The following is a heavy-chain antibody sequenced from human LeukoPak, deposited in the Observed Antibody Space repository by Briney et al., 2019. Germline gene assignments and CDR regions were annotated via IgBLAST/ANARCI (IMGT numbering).Heavy chain of an antibody. CDR2: INTYNGNT. Sequence: VASVKVSCKASGYTFTSYGISWVRQAPGQGLEWMGWINTYNGNTNYAQKLQGRVTMTTDTSTSTADMELRSLRSDDTAVYCCARDPHEFSSGWSHFEYWGQGTLVTVSS. V-gene: IGHV1-18*01. CDR3: ARDPHEFSSGWSHFEY. J-gene: IGHJ4*02. CDR1: GYTFTSYG. D-gene: IGHD6-19*01.